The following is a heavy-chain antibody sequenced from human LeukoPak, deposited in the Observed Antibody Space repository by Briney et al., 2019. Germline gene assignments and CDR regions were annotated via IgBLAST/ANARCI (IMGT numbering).Heavy chain of an antibody. CDR2: ISGCGGTT. J-gene: IGHJ4*02. D-gene: IGHD3-3*01. CDR1: GFPFSHYD. CDR3: AKTGVSGFYNDY. V-gene: IGHV3-23*01. Sequence: PGGSVRLSCAPSGFPFSHYDMDWARQATGEGLEWVSAISGCGGTTYYGDSVKGRFTIYRDNSKNTLYLQMNSLRAEDTAVYYCAKTGVSGFYNDYWGQGTLVTVSS.